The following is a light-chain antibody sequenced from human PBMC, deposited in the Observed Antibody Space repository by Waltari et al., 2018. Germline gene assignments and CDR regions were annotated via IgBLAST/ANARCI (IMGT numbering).Light chain of an antibody. Sequence: QSALHQPASVSGSPGQSITISCTGASSDGGGYNCVSWYHQHPGKAPKLMIYDVTKGPSGVSNRFSGSKSGNTASLTISGLQAEDEADYYCSSYTSSSTWVFGGGTKLTVL. V-gene: IGLV2-14*01. CDR2: DVT. CDR3: SSYTSSSTWV. J-gene: IGLJ3*02. CDR1: SSDGGGYNC.